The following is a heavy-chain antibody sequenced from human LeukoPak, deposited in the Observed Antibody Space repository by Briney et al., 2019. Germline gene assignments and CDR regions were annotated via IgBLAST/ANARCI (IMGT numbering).Heavy chain of an antibody. Sequence: GGSLRLSCAASGFDFSVYSMNWVRQAPGKGLEWISYITSDRNTIYCADSVRGRFTISRDNAKKSVYLELSNLRADDTAMYYCARSTEWFADYWGQGTLVTVSS. J-gene: IGHJ4*02. CDR1: GFDFSVYS. CDR2: ITSDRNTI. CDR3: ARSTEWFADY. D-gene: IGHD3-3*01. V-gene: IGHV3-48*01.